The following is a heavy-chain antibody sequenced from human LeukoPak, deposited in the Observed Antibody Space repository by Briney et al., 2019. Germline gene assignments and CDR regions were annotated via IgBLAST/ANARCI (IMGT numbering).Heavy chain of an antibody. D-gene: IGHD2-2*01. Sequence: SETLSLTCTVSGGSISSYYWSWIRQPPGKGLEWIGYIYCSGSTNYNPSLKSRVTISVDTSKNQFSLKLSSVTAADTAVYYCASAVVPDLFDYWGQGTLVTVSS. V-gene: IGHV4-59*01. CDR3: ASAVVPDLFDY. J-gene: IGHJ4*02. CDR1: GGSISSYY. CDR2: IYCSGST.